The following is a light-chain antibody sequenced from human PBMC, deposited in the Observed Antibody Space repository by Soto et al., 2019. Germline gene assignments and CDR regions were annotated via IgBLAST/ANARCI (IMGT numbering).Light chain of an antibody. CDR1: RALSSN. V-gene: IGKV3-15*01. CDR3: QQYNKWPPWT. CDR2: GAS. Sequence: EIVMTQSPATLSVSPGERATLSCRASRALSSNLAWYQQKPGQAPRLLIYGASTRATGIPARFSGSGSGTEFTVTISSLQSEDFAVYYCQQYNKWPPWTFGQGTKVEIK. J-gene: IGKJ1*01.